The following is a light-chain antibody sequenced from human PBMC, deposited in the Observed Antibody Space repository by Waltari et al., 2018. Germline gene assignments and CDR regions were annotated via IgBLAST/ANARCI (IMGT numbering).Light chain of an antibody. CDR3: QSYDATTQV. CDR2: QDY. CDR1: SAGIALRH. V-gene: IGLV6-57*03. J-gene: IGLJ3*02. Sequence: NFMLTQPHSVSESPGKTVTITCTRSSAGIALRHVQLYRQRPGSAPTTLIYQDYRRPPGVPDRFSGYIAISSNSASLTIARLEPEDEADYYCQSYDATTQVFGGGTKLTVL.